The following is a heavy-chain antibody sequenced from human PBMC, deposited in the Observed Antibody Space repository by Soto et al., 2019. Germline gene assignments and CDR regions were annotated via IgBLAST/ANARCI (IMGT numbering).Heavy chain of an antibody. D-gene: IGHD3-16*01. CDR2: ISAYNGST. Sequence: QVQLVQSGAEAAKPGASVKVSCKASGYTFTSYGITWVRQAPGQGLEWMGWISAYNGSTDYAQKLQGRVTMTTDTTQRTADMELRCLSSDASAVDYCARDRPRGEDGGHGNFDPCGRGTLV. CDR3: ARDRPRGEDGGHGNFDP. CDR1: GYTFTSYG. V-gene: IGHV1-18*01. J-gene: IGHJ2*01.